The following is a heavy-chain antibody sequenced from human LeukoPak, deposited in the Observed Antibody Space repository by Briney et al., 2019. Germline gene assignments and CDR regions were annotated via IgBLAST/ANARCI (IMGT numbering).Heavy chain of an antibody. V-gene: IGHV3-66*01. CDR2: INSGDRT. CDR1: GFTFSSYW. D-gene: IGHD1-26*01. Sequence: PGGSLRLSCAASGFTFSSYWMSWVRQAPGKGLECASLINSGDRTHYADSVKGRFTISRDNSKNMIYLQMNNLRAEDTALYYCARGKSGSYTRPFDYWGQGTLVTVSS. J-gene: IGHJ4*02. CDR3: ARGKSGSYTRPFDY.